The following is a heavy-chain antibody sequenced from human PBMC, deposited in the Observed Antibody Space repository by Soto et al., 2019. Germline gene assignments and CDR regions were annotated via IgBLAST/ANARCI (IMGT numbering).Heavy chain of an antibody. CDR3: ARHRGRNRLDP. CDR2: LYYSGST. Sequence: PSETLSLTCIVSGGSISSSRYYCGSIRQPPGKGLEWIGSLYYSGSTDYNPSLKSRVTISVDTSKDQFSLKLSSVTAADTAVFYCARHRGRNRLDPWGGVTMGTVSS. CDR1: GGSISSSRYY. J-gene: IGHJ5*02. V-gene: IGHV4-39*01.